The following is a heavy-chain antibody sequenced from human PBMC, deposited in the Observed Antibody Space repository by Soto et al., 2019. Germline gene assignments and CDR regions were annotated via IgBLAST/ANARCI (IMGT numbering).Heavy chain of an antibody. Sequence: SVKVSCKASGGTFSSYAISWVRQAPGQGLEWMGGIIPIFGTANYAQKFQGRVTITADESTSTAYMELSSLRSEDTAVYYCARDYYDSSGYYSPFDYWGQGTLVTVSS. CDR2: IIPIFGTA. D-gene: IGHD3-22*01. CDR1: GGTFSSYA. J-gene: IGHJ4*02. CDR3: ARDYYDSSGYYSPFDY. V-gene: IGHV1-69*13.